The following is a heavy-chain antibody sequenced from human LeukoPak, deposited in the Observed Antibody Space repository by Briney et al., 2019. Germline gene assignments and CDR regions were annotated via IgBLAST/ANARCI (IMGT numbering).Heavy chain of an antibody. CDR1: GFTVSSYY. D-gene: IGHD3-10*01. V-gene: IGHV3-66*01. J-gene: IGHJ5*02. Sequence: GGSQRLSCAASGFTVSSYYMSWVRQAPGKGLEWVSVIYSGGSTYYADSVKGRFTISRDNSKNTLYLQMNSLRAEDTAVYYCARAGAWQIDPWGQGTLLTVSS. CDR3: ARAGAWQIDP. CDR2: IYSGGST.